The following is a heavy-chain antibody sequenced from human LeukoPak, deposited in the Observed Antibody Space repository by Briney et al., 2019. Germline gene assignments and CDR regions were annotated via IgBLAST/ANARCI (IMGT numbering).Heavy chain of an antibody. Sequence: GGSLRLSCAASGFTFNTYSMNWVRQAPGKGLEWVSSISSHSRDIYYADSVKGRFTISRDNAKNSLHLQMNSLRAEDTAVYYCARDDRDISSFRFDYWGHGILVTISS. CDR3: ARDDRDISSFRFDY. V-gene: IGHV3-21*01. J-gene: IGHJ4*01. CDR1: GFTFNTYS. D-gene: IGHD6-6*01. CDR2: ISSHSRDI.